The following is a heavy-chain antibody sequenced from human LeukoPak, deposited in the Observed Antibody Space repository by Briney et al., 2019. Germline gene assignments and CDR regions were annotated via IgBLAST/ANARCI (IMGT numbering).Heavy chain of an antibody. J-gene: IGHJ4*02. CDR3: ARAHQARYSSSWSDY. CDR2: INHSGST. Sequence: SETLSLTCTVSGGSISSSSYYWGWIRQPPGKGLEWIGEINHSGSTNYNPSLKSRVTISVDTSKNQFSLKLSSVTAADTAVYYCARAHQARYSSSWSDYWGQGTLVTVSS. CDR1: GGSISSSSYY. V-gene: IGHV4-39*07. D-gene: IGHD6-13*01.